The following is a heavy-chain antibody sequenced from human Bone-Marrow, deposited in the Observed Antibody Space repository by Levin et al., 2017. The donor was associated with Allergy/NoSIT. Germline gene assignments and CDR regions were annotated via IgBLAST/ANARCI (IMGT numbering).Heavy chain of an antibody. Sequence: GSLRLSCSVSGGSISSYYWSWIRQPPGKGLEWIGNIYYSGSTNYNPSLKSRVTMSIDTSKNQFSLRLTSVTAADTAGYYCARGLTSLNSWGQGALVTVSS. CDR3: ARGLTSLNS. D-gene: IGHD2-2*01. J-gene: IGHJ4*02. CDR2: IYYSGST. CDR1: GGSISSYY. V-gene: IGHV4-59*01.